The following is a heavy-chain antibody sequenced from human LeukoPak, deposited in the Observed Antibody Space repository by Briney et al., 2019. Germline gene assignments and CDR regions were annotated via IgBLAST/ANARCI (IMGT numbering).Heavy chain of an antibody. CDR2: IYDSGST. CDR3: ARDCSGGSCYGAFDI. Sequence: SETLSLTCTVSGGSISSYYWSWIRQPPGKGLEWIGYIYDSGSTYYNPSLKSRNTISVDTSENRFSLKLSSVTATDTAVYYCARDCSGGSCYGAFDIWGQGTMVTVSS. V-gene: IGHV4-30-4*01. CDR1: GGSISSYY. D-gene: IGHD2-15*01. J-gene: IGHJ3*02.